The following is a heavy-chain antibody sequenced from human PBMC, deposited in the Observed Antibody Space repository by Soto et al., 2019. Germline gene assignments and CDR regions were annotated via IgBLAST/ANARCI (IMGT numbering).Heavy chain of an antibody. CDR2: ISFDGRNT. CDR3: ASRSSGWYFDY. J-gene: IGHJ4*02. CDR1: GFTFDNYG. D-gene: IGHD6-19*01. Sequence: GGSLRLSCAASGFTFDNYGMHWVRQAPGKGLEWVVVISFDGRNTYYADSVKGRFTISRDNSKNTLYLQMNSLRAEDTAVYYCASRSSGWYFDYWGQGT. V-gene: IGHV3-30*03.